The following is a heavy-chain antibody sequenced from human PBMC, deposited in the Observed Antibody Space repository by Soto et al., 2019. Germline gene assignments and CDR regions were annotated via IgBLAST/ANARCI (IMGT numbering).Heavy chain of an antibody. V-gene: IGHV1-18*01. CDR3: ARGRYGDY. CDR1: GYAFTTYG. D-gene: IGHD1-1*01. CDR2: ISAHNGNT. J-gene: IGHJ4*02. Sequence: QVHLVQSGAEVKKPGASVKVSCKGSGYAFTTYGITWVRQAPGQGLEWMGWISAHNGNTNYAQKPQGRVTVNRATSTSTAYMELRSLRSDDRAVYYCARGRYGDYWGQGALVTVSS.